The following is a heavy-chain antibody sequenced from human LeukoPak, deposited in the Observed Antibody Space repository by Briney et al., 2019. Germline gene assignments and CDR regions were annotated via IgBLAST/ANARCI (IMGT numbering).Heavy chain of an antibody. D-gene: IGHD1-14*01. J-gene: IGHJ4*02. CDR3: ARGQNWNHDY. CDR2: ISSSSSYI. Sequence: GGSLRLSCAASGFTFSSYSMNWVRQAPGKGLEWVSSISSSSSYIYYADSVKGRFTISRDNAKNSLYLQMSSLRAEDTAVYYCARGQNWNHDYWGQGTLVTVSS. V-gene: IGHV3-21*01. CDR1: GFTFSSYS.